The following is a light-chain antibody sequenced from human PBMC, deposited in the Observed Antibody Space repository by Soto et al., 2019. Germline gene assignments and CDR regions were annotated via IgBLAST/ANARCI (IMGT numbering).Light chain of an antibody. Sequence: DIQMTQSPSTLSESVGDRVTITCRASQSVGRTLAWYQQQPGKAPKLLIYGVSTLESGVPSRFSGFGSGTEFTLSISSLQPGYFGTYYCQQFYTGWTFGEGTRV. CDR3: QQFYTGWT. J-gene: IGKJ1*01. CDR2: GVS. CDR1: QSVGRT. V-gene: IGKV1-5*01.